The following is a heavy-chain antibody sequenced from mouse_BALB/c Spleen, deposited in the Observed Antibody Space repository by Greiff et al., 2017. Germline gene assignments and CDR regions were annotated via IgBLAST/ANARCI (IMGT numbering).Heavy chain of an antibody. Sequence: QVQLKESGPGLVAPSQSLSITCTVSGFSLTGYGVNWVRQPPGKGLEWLGMIWGDGSTDYNSALKSRLSISKDNSKSQVFLKMNSLQTDDTARYYCARDDDGYYDTWFAYWGQGTLVTVSA. D-gene: IGHD2-3*01. V-gene: IGHV2-6-7*01. CDR2: IWGDGST. J-gene: IGHJ3*01. CDR1: GFSLTGYG. CDR3: ARDDDGYYDTWFAY.